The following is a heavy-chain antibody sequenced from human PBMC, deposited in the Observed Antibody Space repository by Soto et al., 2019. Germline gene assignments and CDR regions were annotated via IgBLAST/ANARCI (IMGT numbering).Heavy chain of an antibody. CDR3: AKDRPTYQRVVDTAMQGYYYYGMDV. D-gene: IGHD5-18*01. CDR2: ISGRGGST. J-gene: IGHJ6*02. V-gene: IGHV3-23*01. Sequence: PADSLRRSSTASGFTFSIYAMSWIRQAPGKGLERVSAISGRGGSTYYAESEKGRYNINRENSKKKLNQQKNSLRAEDTAVYYFAKDRPTYQRVVDTAMQGYYYYGMDVWGQGT. CDR1: GFTFSIYA.